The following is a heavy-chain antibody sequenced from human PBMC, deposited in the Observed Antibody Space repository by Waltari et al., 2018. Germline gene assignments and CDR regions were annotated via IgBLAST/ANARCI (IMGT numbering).Heavy chain of an antibody. D-gene: IGHD5-18*01. Sequence: QVQLVQSGAEVKKPGTSVKVSCKASGGTFSSYAISWVRQAPGKGLEWMGGIIPIFGTANYAQKFQGRVKITADESTSTAYMELSILRTEDTAVYYCARDPLEMLQEGYGAFDIWGQGTMVTVSS. CDR1: GGTFSSYA. CDR3: ARDPLEMLQEGYGAFDI. J-gene: IGHJ3*02. CDR2: IIPIFGTA. V-gene: IGHV1-69*01.